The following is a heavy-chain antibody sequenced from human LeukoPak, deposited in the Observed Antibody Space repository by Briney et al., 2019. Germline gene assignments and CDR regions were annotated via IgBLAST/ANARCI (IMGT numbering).Heavy chain of an antibody. CDR3: ARLGIAAAAASNWFDP. V-gene: IGHV5-51*01. D-gene: IGHD6-13*01. CDR2: IYPGDSDT. Sequence: GESLKISCKGSGCSFTSYWIGWVRQMPGKGLEWMGIIYPGDSDTRYSPSFQGQVTISADKSISTAYLQWSSLKASDTAMYYCARLGIAAAAASNWFDPWGQGTLVTVSS. J-gene: IGHJ5*02. CDR1: GCSFTSYW.